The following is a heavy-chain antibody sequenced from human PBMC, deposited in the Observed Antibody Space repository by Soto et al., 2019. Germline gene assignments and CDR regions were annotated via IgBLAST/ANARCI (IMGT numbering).Heavy chain of an antibody. CDR1: GYSFTSYW. D-gene: IGHD5-12*01. CDR3: ASPVHGYNLPFDAFDI. V-gene: IGHV5-10-1*01. CDR2: IDPSDSYT. Sequence: GESLKISCKGSGYSFTSYWISWVRQMPGKGLEWMGRIDPSDSYTNYSPSFQGHVTISADKSISTAYLQWSSLKASDTTMYYCASPVHGYNLPFDAFDIWGQGTMVTVSS. J-gene: IGHJ3*02.